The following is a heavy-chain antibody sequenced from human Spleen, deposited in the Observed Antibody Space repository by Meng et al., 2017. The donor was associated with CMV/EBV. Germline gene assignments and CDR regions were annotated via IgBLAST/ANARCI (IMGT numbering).Heavy chain of an antibody. CDR2: IYYSGST. J-gene: IGHJ5*02. V-gene: IGHV4-39*07. CDR3: ARGSRALFDP. Sequence: QARLQGSRPGLGKPSQTLSLTCTVSGGSISSSSYYWGCIRQPPGKGLEWIGSIYYSGSTYYNPSLKSRVTISVDTSKNQFSLKLSSVTAADTAVYYCARGSRALFDPWGQGTLVTVSS. CDR1: GGSISSSSYY.